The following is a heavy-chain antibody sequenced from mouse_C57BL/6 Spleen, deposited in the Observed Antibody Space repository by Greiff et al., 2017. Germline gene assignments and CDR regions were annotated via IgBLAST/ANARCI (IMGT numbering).Heavy chain of an antibody. D-gene: IGHD2-5*01. V-gene: IGHV1-80*01. Sequence: QVHVKQSGAELVKPGASVKISCKASGYAFSSYWMNWVKQRPGKGLEWIGQIYPGDGDTNYNGKFKGKATLTADKSSSTAYMQLSSLTSEDSAVYFCARSYSNYVGAMDYWGQGTSVTVSS. CDR3: ARSYSNYVGAMDY. J-gene: IGHJ4*01. CDR1: GYAFSSYW. CDR2: IYPGDGDT.